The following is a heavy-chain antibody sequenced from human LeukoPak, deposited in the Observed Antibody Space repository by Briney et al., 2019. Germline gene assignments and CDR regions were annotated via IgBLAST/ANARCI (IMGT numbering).Heavy chain of an antibody. D-gene: IGHD3-22*01. J-gene: IGHJ4*02. CDR1: GGSFSGYY. CDR2: INHSGNT. V-gene: IGHV4-34*01. CDR3: ARGGYYDSSGYPDY. Sequence: PSETLSLTCAVYGGSFSGYYWSWIRQPPGKGLEWIGEINHSGNTNYNPSLKSRVTISVDTSKNQFSLKLSSVTAADTAVYYCARGGYYDSSGYPDYWGQGTLVTVSS.